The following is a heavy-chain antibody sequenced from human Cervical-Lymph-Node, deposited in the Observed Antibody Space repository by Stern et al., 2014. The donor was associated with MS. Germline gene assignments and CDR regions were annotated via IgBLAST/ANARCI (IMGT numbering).Heavy chain of an antibody. CDR2: IYHYDSDT. CDR1: GYSFTIYY. CDR3: ARHVQGFDY. J-gene: IGHJ4*02. V-gene: IGHV5-51*01. Sequence: VQLVESGAEVKKPGESLKISCKLSGYSFTIYYIAWVRQMPGKGLEWMGVIYHYDSDTTYSPSFQAQVTVSADKSIPTAYLQWSSLRASDTAMYYCARHVQGFDYWGQGTLVTVSS.